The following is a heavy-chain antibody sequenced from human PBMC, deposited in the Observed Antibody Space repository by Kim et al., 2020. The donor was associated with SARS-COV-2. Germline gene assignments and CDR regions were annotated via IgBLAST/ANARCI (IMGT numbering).Heavy chain of an antibody. J-gene: IGHJ4*02. Sequence: ASVKVSCKASGYTFSSYDISWVRQAPGQGLEWMGWISAYNGNTKYAQNFQGRVTMTTDTSTSTAYMELRSLRSDDTAVYYCARDDPSEFFDYWGQGTLVTVSS. CDR2: ISAYNGNT. CDR3: ARDDPSEFFDY. CDR1: GYTFSSYD. D-gene: IGHD3-10*01. V-gene: IGHV1-18*01.